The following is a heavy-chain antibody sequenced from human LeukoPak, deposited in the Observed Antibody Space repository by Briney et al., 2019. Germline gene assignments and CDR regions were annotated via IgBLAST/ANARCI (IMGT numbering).Heavy chain of an antibody. CDR1: GDSVSSNSAA. CDR3: ARDLDGFEY. Sequence: SQTLSLTCAISGDSVSSNSAAWNWIRRSPSRGLEWLGRTYYRSKLYNDYALYVKSRIVINADTSKNQFSLQLYSVSPEDTAVYYCARDLDGFEYWGQGTLVTVSS. CDR2: TYYRSKLYN. J-gene: IGHJ4*02. V-gene: IGHV6-1*01.